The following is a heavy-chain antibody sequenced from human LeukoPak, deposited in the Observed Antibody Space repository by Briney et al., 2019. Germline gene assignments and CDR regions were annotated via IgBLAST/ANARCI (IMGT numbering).Heavy chain of an antibody. D-gene: IGHD4-23*01. Sequence: ASVKVSCKASGYTFTGYYMHWVRQAPGQGLEWMGGIIPIFGTANYAQKFQGRVTITADESTSTAYMELSSLRSEDTAVYYCARCRVVTPAYYYMDVWGKGTTVTISS. V-gene: IGHV1-69*13. CDR1: GYTFTGYY. J-gene: IGHJ6*03. CDR3: ARCRVVTPAYYYMDV. CDR2: IIPIFGTA.